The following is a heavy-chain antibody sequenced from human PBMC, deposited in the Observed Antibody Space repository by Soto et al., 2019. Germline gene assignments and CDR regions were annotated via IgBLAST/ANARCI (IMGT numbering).Heavy chain of an antibody. D-gene: IGHD3-16*01. V-gene: IGHV3-48*02. J-gene: IGHJ4*02. Sequence: GGSLEFSSVLSGVTFSTYGMTWDRQAPGKGLEWVSYISSGASSIFYADSVKGRFTISRDDAKNSLYLQMNSLRDEDTAVYYCARVGAVEYWGQGNLVPCSS. CDR1: GVTFSTYG. CDR3: ARVGAVEY. CDR2: ISSGASSI.